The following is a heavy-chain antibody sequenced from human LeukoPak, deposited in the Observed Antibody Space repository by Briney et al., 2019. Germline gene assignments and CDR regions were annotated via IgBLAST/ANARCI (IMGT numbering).Heavy chain of an antibody. CDR1: GFSFSSYE. V-gene: IGHV3-48*03. CDR2: ISSSGSTI. CDR3: ARVWQLHYFDY. J-gene: IGHJ4*02. D-gene: IGHD6-6*01. Sequence: GGSLRLSCAASGFSFSSYEMNWVRQAPGKGLEWVSYISSSGSTIYYADSVKGRFTISRDNAKNSLCLQMNSLRAEDTAVYFCARVWQLHYFDYWGQGTLVTVSS.